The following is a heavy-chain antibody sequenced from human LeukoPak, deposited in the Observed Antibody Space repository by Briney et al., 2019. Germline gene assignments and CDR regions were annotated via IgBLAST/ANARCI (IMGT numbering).Heavy chain of an antibody. CDR1: GGTFSSYA. V-gene: IGHV1-69*06. Sequence: GASVKVSCKASGGTFSSYAISWVRQAPGQGLEWMGGIIPIFVTANYAQKFQGRVTITADKSTSTAYMELSSLRSEDTAVYYCARERIAVAGTGWFDPWGQGTLVTVSS. D-gene: IGHD6-19*01. CDR2: IIPIFVTA. CDR3: ARERIAVAGTGWFDP. J-gene: IGHJ5*02.